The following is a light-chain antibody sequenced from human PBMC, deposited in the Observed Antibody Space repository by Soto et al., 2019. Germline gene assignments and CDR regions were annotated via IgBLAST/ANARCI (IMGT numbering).Light chain of an antibody. CDR3: QSYDSSLSGYV. Sequence: QSVLTQPPSASGTPGQRVTISCSGSDSNIGTNSVYWYQHLPGTAPKLLIYRNNQRPSGVPGRFSGSKSGTSASLAITGLQAEDEADYYCQSYDSSLSGYVFGTGTKVTVL. CDR2: RNN. J-gene: IGLJ1*01. V-gene: IGLV1-47*01. CDR1: DSNIGTNS.